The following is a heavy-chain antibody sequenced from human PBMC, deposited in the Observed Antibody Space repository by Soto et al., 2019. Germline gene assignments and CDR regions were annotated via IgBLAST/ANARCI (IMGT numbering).Heavy chain of an antibody. J-gene: IGHJ4*02. D-gene: IGHD6-25*01. CDR1: GFTFSNYA. V-gene: IGHV3-23*01. CDR3: AKRPGLAAISVLHYFDY. Sequence: EVQLLESGGGLVQPGGSLRLSCAASGFTFSNYAMSWVRQAPGKGLEWVSAISGSGGSTYYADSVTGRFTISRDNSKNTLFLQMKSPRAEDTAVYFWAKRPGLAAISVLHYFDYWGQGTLVTVSS. CDR2: ISGSGGST.